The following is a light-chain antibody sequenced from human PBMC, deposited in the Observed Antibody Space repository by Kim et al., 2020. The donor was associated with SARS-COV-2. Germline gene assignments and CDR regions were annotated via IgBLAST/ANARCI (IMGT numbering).Light chain of an antibody. CDR1: QSVSSN. CDR3: QQYNNWPLT. V-gene: IGKV3-15*01. J-gene: IGKJ4*01. Sequence: EIVMTQSPATLSVSPGERATLSCRASQSVSSNLAWYQQKPGQAPPLLIYGASTRATGIPARFSGSGSGTEFTLTISSLQSEDFAVYYCQQYNNWPLTFGGGTKVDIK. CDR2: GAS.